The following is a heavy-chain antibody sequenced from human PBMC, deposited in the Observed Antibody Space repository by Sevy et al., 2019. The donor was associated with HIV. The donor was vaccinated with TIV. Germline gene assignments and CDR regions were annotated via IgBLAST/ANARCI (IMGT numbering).Heavy chain of an antibody. Sequence: GGSLRLSCAASGFTFSSYAMTWVRQAPGKGLEWVSAISVSGGGTYFADSVKGRFTISRDNAKNSLYLQMNSLRAEDTAVYYCARGDYYDSSGHYDYWGQGTLVTVSS. D-gene: IGHD3-22*01. CDR3: ARGDYYDSSGHYDY. CDR2: ISVSGGGT. CDR1: GFTFSSYA. J-gene: IGHJ4*02. V-gene: IGHV3-23*01.